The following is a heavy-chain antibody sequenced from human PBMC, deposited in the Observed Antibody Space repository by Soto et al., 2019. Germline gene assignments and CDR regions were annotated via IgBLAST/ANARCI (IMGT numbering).Heavy chain of an antibody. J-gene: IGHJ4*02. D-gene: IGHD4-17*01. Sequence: QVQLQQWGAGLLKPSETLSLTCAVYGGSFSGYYWSWIRQPPGKGLEWIGEINHSGSTNYNPSLKSRVTISVDTSKNQFSLKLSYVTAADTAVYYCARGPPGGGDYAELFDYWGQGTLVTVSS. V-gene: IGHV4-34*01. CDR1: GGSFSGYY. CDR2: INHSGST. CDR3: ARGPPGGGDYAELFDY.